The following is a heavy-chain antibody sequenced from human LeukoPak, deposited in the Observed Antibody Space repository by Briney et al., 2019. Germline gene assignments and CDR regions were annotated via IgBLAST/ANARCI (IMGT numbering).Heavy chain of an antibody. CDR1: GFTFSSYS. Sequence: GGSLRLSCAASGFTFSSYSMNWVRQAPGKGLEWVSSISSSSSYVYYADSVKGRFTISRDNAKNSLYLQMNSLRAEDTAVYYCARMDYGDSEYYFDYWGQGTLVTVSS. CDR2: ISSSSSYV. J-gene: IGHJ4*02. D-gene: IGHD4-17*01. V-gene: IGHV3-21*01. CDR3: ARMDYGDSEYYFDY.